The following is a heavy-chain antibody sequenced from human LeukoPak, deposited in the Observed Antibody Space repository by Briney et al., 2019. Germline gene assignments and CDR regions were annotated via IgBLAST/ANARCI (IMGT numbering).Heavy chain of an antibody. D-gene: IGHD2-21*02. J-gene: IGHJ3*02. CDR3: ARKTTAGPTKAAFDI. Sequence: SETLSLTCTVSGGSISSYYWSWIRQPPGRGLEWIGHIYYSGGIYYNPSLKSRVTMSVDTSRNQFSLKLSSVTAVDTAVYYCARKTTAGPTKAAFDIWGQGTMVAVST. CDR1: GGSISSYY. V-gene: IGHV4-59*04. CDR2: IYYSGGI.